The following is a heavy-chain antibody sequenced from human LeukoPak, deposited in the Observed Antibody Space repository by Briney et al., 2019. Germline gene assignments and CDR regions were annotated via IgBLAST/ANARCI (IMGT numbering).Heavy chain of an antibody. CDR2: IYHSGSA. CDR3: ARVDWDSSGWYRRHFDY. Sequence: SETLSLTCAVSGGSISSSNWWSWVRQPPGKGLEWIGEIYHSGSANYNPSLKSRVTISVDKSKNQFSLKLSSVTAADTAVYYCARVDWDSSGWYRRHFDYWGQGTLVTVSS. D-gene: IGHD6-19*01. CDR1: GGSISSSNW. J-gene: IGHJ4*02. V-gene: IGHV4-4*02.